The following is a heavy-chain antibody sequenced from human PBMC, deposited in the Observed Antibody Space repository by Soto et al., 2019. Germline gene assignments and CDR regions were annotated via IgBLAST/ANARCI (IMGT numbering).Heavy chain of an antibody. Sequence: ASLKVSCKASGYTFTIYGISWVRQAPGQGLEWMGWISAYNGNTNYAQKLQGRVTMTTDTSTSTAYMELRSLRSDDTAVYYCARESFYDVWSGSPAFDIWGQGTMVTVSS. CDR3: ARESFYDVWSGSPAFDI. D-gene: IGHD3-3*01. CDR1: GYTFTIYG. V-gene: IGHV1-18*01. J-gene: IGHJ3*02. CDR2: ISAYNGNT.